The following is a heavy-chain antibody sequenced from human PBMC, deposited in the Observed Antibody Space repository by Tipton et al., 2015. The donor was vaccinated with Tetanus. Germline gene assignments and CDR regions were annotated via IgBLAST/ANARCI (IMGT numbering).Heavy chain of an antibody. D-gene: IGHD7-27*01. V-gene: IGHV4-39*01. J-gene: IGHJ3*02. CDR3: ARHSLKLGMWAFDI. Sequence: TLSLTCTASGGSISTTSDYWGWIRQPPGKGLEWIGSLYYSGTTYYNPSLKSRVTISVDTSKNHFSLRLSSVTAADTAVYYCARHSLKLGMWAFDIWGRGTLVTVSS. CDR2: LYYSGTT. CDR1: GGSISTTSDY.